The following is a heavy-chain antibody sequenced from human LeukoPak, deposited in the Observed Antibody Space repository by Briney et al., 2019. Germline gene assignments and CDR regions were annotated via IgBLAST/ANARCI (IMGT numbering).Heavy chain of an antibody. V-gene: IGHV3-23*01. CDR3: AKDPPFDFWSGYFEGSGSYFDY. CDR2: ISGSGGST. CDR1: GFTFSSYA. Sequence: GGSLRLSCAASGFTFSSYAMSWVRQAPGKGLEWVSAISGSGGSTYYADSVKGRFTISRDNSKNTLYLQMNSLRAEDTAVYYCAKDPPFDFWSGYFEGSGSYFDYWGQGTLVTVSS. J-gene: IGHJ4*02. D-gene: IGHD3-3*01.